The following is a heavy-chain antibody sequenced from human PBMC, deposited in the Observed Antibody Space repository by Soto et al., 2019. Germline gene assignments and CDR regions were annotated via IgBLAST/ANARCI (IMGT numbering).Heavy chain of an antibody. J-gene: IGHJ4*02. CDR1: GGSVSSGSYY. V-gene: IGHV4-61*01. Sequence: QVQLQESGPRLVKPSETLSLTCTVSGGSVSSGSYYWSWIRQPPGKGLEWIGYIYYSGSTNYNPSLKGRVTISVDTSKNQFSLKLRSVTAADTAVYYCAREGLVARPRFDYWGQGTLVTVSS. D-gene: IGHD6-6*01. CDR3: AREGLVARPRFDY. CDR2: IYYSGST.